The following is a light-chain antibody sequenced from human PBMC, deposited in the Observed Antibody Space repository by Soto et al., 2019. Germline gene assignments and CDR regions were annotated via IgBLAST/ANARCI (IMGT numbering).Light chain of an antibody. CDR2: GAA. CDR1: QSVSSSY. J-gene: IGKJ5*01. V-gene: IGKV3-20*01. CDR3: QHYDSLPIT. Sequence: EIVLTQSPGTLSLSPGERATLSCRASQSVSSSYLAWYQQKPGQPPRRLIYGAASSATGIPDWFSGSGSGTDFTLTISRLEPEDFAVFYCQHYDSLPITFGQGTRLETK.